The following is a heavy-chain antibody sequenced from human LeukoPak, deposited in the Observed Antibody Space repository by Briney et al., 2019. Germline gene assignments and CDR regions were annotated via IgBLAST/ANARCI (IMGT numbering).Heavy chain of an antibody. CDR1: GFTFSSYA. CDR3: AGDPNRSYFDH. CDR2: VSSNGAKT. J-gene: IGHJ4*02. D-gene: IGHD1-14*01. Sequence: GGSLRLSCAASGFTFSSYAITWVRQAPGKGLEWVSAVSSNGAKTYYADSVKGRFTISRDNSKNTPYLQMNSLRSEDTAIYYCAGDPNRSYFDHWGQGTLVTVSS. V-gene: IGHV3-23*01.